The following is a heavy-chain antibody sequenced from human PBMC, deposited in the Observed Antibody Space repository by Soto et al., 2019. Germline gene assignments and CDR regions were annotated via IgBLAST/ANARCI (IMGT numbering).Heavy chain of an antibody. CDR2: IYYSGST. CDR3: ARHGCSSLGCLKGMAFYFDY. J-gene: IGHJ4*02. Sequence: QVQLQESGPGLVKPSENLSLTCTVSGDSVSSYYWSWIRQPPGKGLECSCYIYYSGSTSYNPSLKSRVPIPVATSKTLFALRLSSVSAADTAVYYCARHGCSSLGCLKGMAFYFDYWGQGTLVTVSS. V-gene: IGHV4-59*08. CDR1: GDSVSSYY. D-gene: IGHD2-2*01.